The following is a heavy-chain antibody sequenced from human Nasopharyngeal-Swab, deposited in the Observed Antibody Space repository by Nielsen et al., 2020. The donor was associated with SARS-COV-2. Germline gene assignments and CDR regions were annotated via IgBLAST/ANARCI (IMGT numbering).Heavy chain of an antibody. V-gene: IGHV4-59*13. D-gene: IGHD4-17*01. CDR2: IYYSGST. CDR3: ARDSVYYGDYQPYYGMDV. Sequence: SETLSLTCTVSGGSISSYYWSWIRQPPGKGLEWIGYIYYSGSTNYNPSLKSRVTISVDTSKNQFSLKLSSVTAADTAVYYCARDSVYYGDYQPYYGMDVWGQWTTVTVSS. CDR1: GGSISSYY. J-gene: IGHJ6*02.